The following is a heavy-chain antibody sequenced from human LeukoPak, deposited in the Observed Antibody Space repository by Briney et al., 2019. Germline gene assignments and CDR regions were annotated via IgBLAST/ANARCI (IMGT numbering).Heavy chain of an antibody. V-gene: IGHV1-18*01. D-gene: IGHD3-22*01. Sequence: GASVKVSCKASGYTFTSYAISWVRQAPGQGLEWMGWISGYNGNTKYAQKVQGRVTMTTDTSTSTAYMELRSLRSDDTAVYYCARDLGYDSSGYYRTPAYFDYWGQGTLVTVSS. CDR1: GYTFTSYA. J-gene: IGHJ4*02. CDR3: ARDLGYDSSGYYRTPAYFDY. CDR2: ISGYNGNT.